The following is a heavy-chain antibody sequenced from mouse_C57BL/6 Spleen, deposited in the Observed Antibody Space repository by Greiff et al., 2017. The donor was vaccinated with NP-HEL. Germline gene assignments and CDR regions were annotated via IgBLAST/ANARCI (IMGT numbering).Heavy chain of an antibody. V-gene: IGHV5-17*01. J-gene: IGHJ1*03. CDR2: ISSGSSTI. D-gene: IGHD2-3*01. CDR3: ARPWGYSSYWYFDV. CDR1: GFTFSDYG. Sequence: EVKLMESGGGLVKPGGSLKLSCAASGFTFSDYGMHWVRQAPEKGLEWVAYISSGSSTIYYADTVKGRFTISRDNAKNTLFLQMTSLRSEDTAMYYCARPWGYSSYWYFDVWGTGTTVTVSS.